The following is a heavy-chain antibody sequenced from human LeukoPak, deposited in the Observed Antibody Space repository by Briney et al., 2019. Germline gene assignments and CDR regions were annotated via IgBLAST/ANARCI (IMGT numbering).Heavy chain of an antibody. CDR1: GFTVSNNY. CDR2: ISGSGGNT. CDR3: STWIEGARPSFDY. J-gene: IGHJ4*02. V-gene: IGHV3-23*01. Sequence: QPGGSLRLSCAASGFTVSNNYMSWVRQAPGKGLEWVSAISGSGGNTYYAGSVKGRFAISRDNSKNTVYLQMNSLRAEDTAVYYCSTWIEGARPSFDYWGQGTLVTVSS. D-gene: IGHD2-2*03.